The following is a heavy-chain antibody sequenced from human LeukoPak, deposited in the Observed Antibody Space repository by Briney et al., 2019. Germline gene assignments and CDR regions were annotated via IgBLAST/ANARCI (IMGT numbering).Heavy chain of an antibody. CDR3: ARCYYGSGSYYTPPYMDV. J-gene: IGHJ6*03. D-gene: IGHD3-10*01. Sequence: ASVKVSCKAFGYTFTSNYMHWVRQAPGQGPEWMGVISPSGGSTTYAQKFQGRVTLTRDMSTSTDYLELSSLRSEDTAVYYCARCYYGSGSYYTPPYMDVWGKGTTVTISS. CDR2: ISPSGGST. CDR1: GYTFTSNY. V-gene: IGHV1-46*01.